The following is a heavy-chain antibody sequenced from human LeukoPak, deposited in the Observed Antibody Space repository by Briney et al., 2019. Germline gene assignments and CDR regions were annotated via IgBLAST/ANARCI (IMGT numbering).Heavy chain of an antibody. Sequence: ASVKVSCKASGYTFTSYYMHWVRQAPGQGLEWMGIINPSGGSTSYAQKFQGRVTMTRDTSTSAVYMELSSLRSEDTAVYYCARGRFGELPYYYYYGMDVWGQGTTVIVS. J-gene: IGHJ6*02. V-gene: IGHV1-46*01. CDR2: INPSGGST. D-gene: IGHD3-10*01. CDR3: ARGRFGELPYYYYYGMDV. CDR1: GYTFTSYY.